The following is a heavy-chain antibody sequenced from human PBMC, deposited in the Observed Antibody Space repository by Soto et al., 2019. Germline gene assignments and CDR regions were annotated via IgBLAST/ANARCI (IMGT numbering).Heavy chain of an antibody. CDR3: ARVGAPRGGPDDILTGYDAFDI. V-gene: IGHV1-18*01. Sequence: QVQLVQSGAEVKKPGASVKVSCKASGYTFTSYGISWVRQAPGQGLEWMGWISAYNGNTNYAQKLQGRVTMTTDTSTSTAYMELRSLRSDDTAVYYCARVGAPRGGPDDILTGYDAFDIWGQGTMVTVSS. D-gene: IGHD3-9*01. CDR2: ISAYNGNT. CDR1: GYTFTSYG. J-gene: IGHJ3*02.